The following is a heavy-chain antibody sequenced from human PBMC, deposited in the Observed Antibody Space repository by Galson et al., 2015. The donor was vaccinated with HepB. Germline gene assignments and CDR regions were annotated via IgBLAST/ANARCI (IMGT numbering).Heavy chain of an antibody. J-gene: IGHJ6*03. CDR1: GDTFSSYA. D-gene: IGHD2-8*02. CDR3: ARNRVGDTVGNYYYYMDV. V-gene: IGHV1-69*10. Sequence: SVKVSCKASGDTFSSYAISWVRQAPGQGLEWMGGIIPILGIANYAQKFQGRVTITADTSTSTAYMELSSLRSEDTAVYYCARNRVGDTVGNYYYYMDVWGQGTTVTVSS. CDR2: IIPILGIA.